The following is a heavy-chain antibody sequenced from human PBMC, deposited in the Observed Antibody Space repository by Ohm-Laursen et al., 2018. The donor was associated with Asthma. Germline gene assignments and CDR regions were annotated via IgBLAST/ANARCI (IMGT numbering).Heavy chain of an antibody. CDR2: ISYDGSNK. J-gene: IGHJ6*02. CDR1: GFTFSSYG. V-gene: IGHV3-30*03. CDR3: ARGSYSSSPDDYYYYGMDV. Sequence: SLRLSCSASGFTFSSYGMHWVRQAPGKGLEWVAVISYDGSNKYYADSVKGRFTISRDNSKNTLYLQMNSLRAEDTAVYYCARGSYSSSPDDYYYYGMDVWGQGTTVTVSS. D-gene: IGHD6-6*01.